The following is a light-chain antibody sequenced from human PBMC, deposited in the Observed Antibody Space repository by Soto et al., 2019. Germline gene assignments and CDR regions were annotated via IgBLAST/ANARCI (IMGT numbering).Light chain of an antibody. Sequence: EILLTQSPGTLSLSPGERATLSCRASQSVSSEYLAWYQQKPDQAPRLLIYGASSRATGIPDRFSGSGSGTDFTLTISNLQSEDFAVYFCQQYHNWPPITFGQGTRLEIK. J-gene: IGKJ5*01. CDR2: GAS. CDR3: QQYHNWPPIT. V-gene: IGKV3-20*01. CDR1: QSVSSEY.